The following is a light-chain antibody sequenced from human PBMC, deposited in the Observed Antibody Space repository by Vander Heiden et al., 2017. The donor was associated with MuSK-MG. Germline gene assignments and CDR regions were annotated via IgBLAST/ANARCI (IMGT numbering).Light chain of an antibody. CDR3: QVWDSSSDSVI. Sequence: YVLTQPPSVPVAPRQTPRLTCGGDNIGGKSVHWYQQKPGQAPVLVMYYDIDRPSGIPERFSGSNSGNTATLTISRVEDGDEADYYCQVWDSSSDSVIFGGGTKLTVL. V-gene: IGLV3-21*04. CDR2: YDI. J-gene: IGLJ2*01. CDR1: NIGGKS.